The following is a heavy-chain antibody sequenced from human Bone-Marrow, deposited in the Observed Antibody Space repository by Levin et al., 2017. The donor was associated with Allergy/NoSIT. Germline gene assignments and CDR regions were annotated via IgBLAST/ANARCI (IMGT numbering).Heavy chain of an antibody. D-gene: IGHD1-14*01. CDR3: GKDRNGSRSRRDVDY. Sequence: HPGGSLRLSCAASGFAFSKFAITWVRQAPGKGLEWVSTISGSGSGTYYADSVRGRFTISRDNSKNTVHLQMNSLRAEDTAVYYCGKDRNGSRSRRDVDYWGQGTLVNV. V-gene: IGHV3-23*01. J-gene: IGHJ4*02. CDR1: GFAFSKFA. CDR2: ISGSGSGT.